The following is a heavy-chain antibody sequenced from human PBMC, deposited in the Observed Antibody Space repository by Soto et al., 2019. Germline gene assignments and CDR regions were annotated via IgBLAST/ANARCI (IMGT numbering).Heavy chain of an antibody. CDR2: ISSSSSTI. CDR1: GFTFSSYS. D-gene: IGHD1-26*01. V-gene: IGHV3-48*02. Sequence: GGSLRLSCAASGFTFSSYSMNWVRQAPGKGLEWVSYISSSSSTIYYADSVKGRFTISRDNAKNSLYLQMNSLRDEDTAVYYCARGVSGSYWSCFDYWGQGTLVTVSS. CDR3: ARGVSGSYWSCFDY. J-gene: IGHJ4*02.